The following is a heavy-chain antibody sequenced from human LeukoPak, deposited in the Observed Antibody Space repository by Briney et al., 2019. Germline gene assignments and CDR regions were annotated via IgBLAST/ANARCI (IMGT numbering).Heavy chain of an antibody. CDR1: GFTFSTYG. CDR2: ISYDGRNK. J-gene: IGHJ4*02. V-gene: IGHV3-30*03. D-gene: IGHD6-13*01. CDR3: ARGDRSSWFNFDY. Sequence: PGGSLRLSCAASGFTFSTYGMHWVRQAPGKGLEWVAVISYDGRNKYFADSVRGRFSTSRDNSKNTSYLQMNSLRAEDTAVYYCARGDRSSWFNFDYWGQGTLVTVSS.